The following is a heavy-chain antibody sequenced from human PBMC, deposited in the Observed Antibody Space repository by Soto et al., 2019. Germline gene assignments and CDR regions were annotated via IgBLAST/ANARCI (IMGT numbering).Heavy chain of an antibody. D-gene: IGHD1-26*01. CDR3: ARTHSGSYYSVFNY. CDR1: NFSISSGYY. V-gene: IGHV4-38-2*01. CDR2: IYRSGTT. J-gene: IGHJ4*02. Sequence: SETLSLTCVVSNFSISSGYYWGWIRQSPGKGLEWIASIYRSGTTSYNPSLKSRVTISVDPSKNQFSLMLTAVTAADTAVYYCARTHSGSYYSVFNYWGRGSLVA.